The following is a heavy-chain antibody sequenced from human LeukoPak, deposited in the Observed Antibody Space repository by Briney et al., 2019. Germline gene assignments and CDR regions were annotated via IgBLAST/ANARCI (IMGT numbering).Heavy chain of an antibody. V-gene: IGHV3-33*01. J-gene: IGHJ6*02. CDR3: ARDLVAAAGLRLYYYYGMDV. Sequence: PGGSLRLSCAASGFTFSSYGMHWVRQAPGKGLEWVAVIWYDGSNKYYADSVKGRFTISRDNSKNTLYLQMNSLRAEDTAVYYCARDLVAAAGLRLYYYYGMDVWGQGTTVTVSS. CDR2: IWYDGSNK. CDR1: GFTFSSYG. D-gene: IGHD6-13*01.